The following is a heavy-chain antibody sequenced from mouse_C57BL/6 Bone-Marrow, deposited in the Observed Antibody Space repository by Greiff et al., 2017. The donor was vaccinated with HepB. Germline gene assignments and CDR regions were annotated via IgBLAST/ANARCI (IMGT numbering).Heavy chain of an antibody. CDR3: ARVRVTGFDY. Sequence: DVQLQESGPGLVKPSQSLSLTCSVTGYSITSGYYWNWIRQFPGNKLEWMGYISYDGSNNYNPSLKNRISITRDTSKNQFFLKLNSVTTEDTATYYCARVRVTGFDYWGQGTTLTVSS. CDR1: GYSITSGYY. V-gene: IGHV3-6*01. CDR2: ISYDGSN. D-gene: IGHD2-1*01. J-gene: IGHJ2*01.